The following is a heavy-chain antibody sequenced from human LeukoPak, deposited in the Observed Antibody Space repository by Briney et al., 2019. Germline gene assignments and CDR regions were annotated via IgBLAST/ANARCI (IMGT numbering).Heavy chain of an antibody. V-gene: IGHV3-30*02. J-gene: IGHJ4*02. CDR2: IRYDGSNK. D-gene: IGHD5-18*01. CDR1: GFTFSSYG. CDR3: AKERDTAMVTIDY. Sequence: GGSLRLSCAASGFTFSSYGMHWVRQAPGKGLEWVAFIRYDGSNKYYADSVRGRFTISRDNSKNTLYLQMDSLRAEDTAVYYCAKERDTAMVTIDYWGQGTLVTVSS.